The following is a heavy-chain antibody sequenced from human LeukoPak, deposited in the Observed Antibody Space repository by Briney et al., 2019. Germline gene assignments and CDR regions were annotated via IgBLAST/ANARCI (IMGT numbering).Heavy chain of an antibody. CDR1: GCSVTSTNW. Sequence: PSDTLSLTCSVSGCSVTSTNWWTLVRQPPGKGLEWIGEVHLDGRTNYNPSLKSRLTISVDLSENHISLKLTSVTAADTAVYYCAREGGFFRPLDYSGQGTLVTVSS. CDR3: AREGGFFRPLDY. V-gene: IGHV4-4*02. D-gene: IGHD3-3*01. CDR2: VHLDGRT. J-gene: IGHJ4*02.